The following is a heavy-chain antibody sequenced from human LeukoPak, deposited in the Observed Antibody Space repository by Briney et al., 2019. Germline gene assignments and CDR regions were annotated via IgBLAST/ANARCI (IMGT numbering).Heavy chain of an antibody. V-gene: IGHV1-18*01. Sequence: ASVKVSCKASGYTFTSYGISWVRQAPGQGPEWMGWISAYNGNTNYAQKLQGRVTMTTDTSTSTAYMELRSLRSDDTAVYYCARFGKNYYDSSGYYPGFDYWGQGTLVTVSS. CDR1: GYTFTSYG. D-gene: IGHD3-22*01. J-gene: IGHJ4*02. CDR2: ISAYNGNT. CDR3: ARFGKNYYDSSGYYPGFDY.